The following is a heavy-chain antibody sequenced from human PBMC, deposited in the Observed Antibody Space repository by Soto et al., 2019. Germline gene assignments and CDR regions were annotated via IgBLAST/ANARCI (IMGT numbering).Heavy chain of an antibody. V-gene: IGHV2-5*02. D-gene: IGHD6-13*01. CDR1: GFSLSTSGVG. CDR2: IYWDDDK. Sequence: SGPTLVNPPQTLTLTCTFSGFSLSTSGVGVGWIRQPPGKALEWLALIYWDDDKRYSPSLKSRLTITKDTSKNQVVLTMTNMDPVDTATYYCAHSSLGLGYSSSWFDYWGQGTLVTVSS. CDR3: AHSSLGLGYSSSWFDY. J-gene: IGHJ4*02.